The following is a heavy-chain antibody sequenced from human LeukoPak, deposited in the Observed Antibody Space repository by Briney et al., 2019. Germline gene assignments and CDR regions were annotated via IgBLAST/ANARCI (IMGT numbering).Heavy chain of an antibody. Sequence: GGSLRLSCAASGFTFDDYAMHWVRQAPGKGLEWVSGISWNSGGIGYADSVKGRFTISRDNAKNSLYLQMNSLRAEDTAVYYCARVTRGSGYAFDIWGQGTMVTVSS. CDR3: ARVTRGSGYAFDI. J-gene: IGHJ3*02. D-gene: IGHD5-12*01. CDR2: ISWNSGGI. CDR1: GFTFDDYA. V-gene: IGHV3-9*01.